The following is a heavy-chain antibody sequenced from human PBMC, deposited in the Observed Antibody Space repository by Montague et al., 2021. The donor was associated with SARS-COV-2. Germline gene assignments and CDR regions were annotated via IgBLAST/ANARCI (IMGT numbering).Heavy chain of an antibody. V-gene: IGHV4-59*08. J-gene: IGHJ4*02. D-gene: IGHD5-24*01. CDR1: GGSISSYY. Sequence: SETLSLTCTVSGGSISSYYWSWIRQPPGKGLEWIGYIYYSGSTNCNPSLKSRVTTSVDTSKNQFSLKLSSVTAADTAVYYCARLGLQLLGGHYSDYWGQGTLVTVSS. CDR3: ARLGLQLLGGHYSDY. CDR2: IYYSGST.